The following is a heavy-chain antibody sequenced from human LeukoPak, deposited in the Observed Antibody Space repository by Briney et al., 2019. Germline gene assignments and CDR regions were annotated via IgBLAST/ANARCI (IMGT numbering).Heavy chain of an antibody. CDR1: AFTFNTYW. Sequence: QSGGSLRLSCAASAFTFNTYWMHWVRHVPGRGLEWVSRINGGESSTNYADSVKGRFTISRDNAKDTLYLHMNSLTAEDTAVYYCARGAKWAYYFDYWGQGTLVTVSS. D-gene: IGHD1-26*01. CDR2: INGGESST. CDR3: ARGAKWAYYFDY. V-gene: IGHV3-74*01. J-gene: IGHJ4*02.